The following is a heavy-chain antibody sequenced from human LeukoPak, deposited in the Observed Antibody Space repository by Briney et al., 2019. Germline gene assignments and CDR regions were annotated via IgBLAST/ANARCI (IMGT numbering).Heavy chain of an antibody. CDR3: AHYSSSWTYYFDY. CDR2: IIPIFGTA. D-gene: IGHD6-13*01. Sequence: SVKVSCKASGGTLSSYAISWVRQAPGQGLEWMGGIIPIFGTANYAQKFQGRVTITTDESTSTAYMELSSLRSEDTAVYYCAHYSSSWTYYFDYWGQGTLVTVSS. J-gene: IGHJ4*02. CDR1: GGTLSSYA. V-gene: IGHV1-69*05.